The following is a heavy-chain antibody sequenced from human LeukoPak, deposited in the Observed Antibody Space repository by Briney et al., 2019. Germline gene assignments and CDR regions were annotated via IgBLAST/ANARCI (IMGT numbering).Heavy chain of an antibody. CDR1: GFTFRSCE. Sequence: GGSLRLSCAASGFTFRSCEMIWVRQAPGKGLEWVSYISSSGTKIYYADSVKGRSTISRDNAKNSLYLQMNSLRAEDTAIYYCARESGLGVISPYSDYWGQGTLVTVSP. CDR2: ISSSGTKI. V-gene: IGHV3-48*03. CDR3: ARESGLGVISPYSDY. D-gene: IGHD2-21*01. J-gene: IGHJ4*02.